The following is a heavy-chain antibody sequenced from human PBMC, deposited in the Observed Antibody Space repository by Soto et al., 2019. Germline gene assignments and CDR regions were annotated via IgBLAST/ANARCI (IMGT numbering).Heavy chain of an antibody. Sequence: QVQLVQSGAEVKKPGASVKVSCKASGYSFINYYIHWVRQAPGEGLEWMGIINPSGGSTTYAENFQGRVTMTTDTSTSTVNMELSSLRSEDTAVYYCARAESYYSGLDVWGQGTTVTVSS. CDR1: GYSFINYY. CDR2: INPSGGST. V-gene: IGHV1-46*01. J-gene: IGHJ6*02. CDR3: ARAESYYSGLDV.